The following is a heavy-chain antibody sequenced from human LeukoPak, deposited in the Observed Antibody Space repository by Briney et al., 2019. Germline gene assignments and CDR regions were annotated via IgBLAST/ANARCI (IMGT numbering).Heavy chain of an antibody. Sequence: GGSLRLSCAASGFTSSSYWMHWVRQAPGKGLVWVSRINSDGSSTSYADSVKGRFTISRDNAKNTLYLQMNSLRVEDTAVYYCARGGSYSSSAFDIWGQGTMVTVSA. CDR2: INSDGSST. D-gene: IGHD1-26*01. CDR1: GFTSSSYW. V-gene: IGHV3-74*01. J-gene: IGHJ3*02. CDR3: ARGGSYSSSAFDI.